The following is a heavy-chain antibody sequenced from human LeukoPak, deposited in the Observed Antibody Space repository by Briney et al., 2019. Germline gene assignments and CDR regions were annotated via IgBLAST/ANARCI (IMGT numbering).Heavy chain of an antibody. CDR3: ARGFGGGSYYGGFDY. D-gene: IGHD1-26*01. CDR1: GYSISSGYY. J-gene: IGHJ4*02. V-gene: IGHV4-38-2*02. CDR2: IYHSGST. Sequence: SETLSLTCTVSGYSISSGYYWGWIRQPPGKGLEWIGSIYHSGSTYYNPSLKSRDTISVDTSKNQFSLKLSSVTAADTAVYYCARGFGGGSYYGGFDYWGQGTLVTVSS.